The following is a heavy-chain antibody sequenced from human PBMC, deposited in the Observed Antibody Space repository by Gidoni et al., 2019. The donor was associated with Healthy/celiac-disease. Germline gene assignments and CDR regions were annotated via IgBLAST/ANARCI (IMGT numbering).Heavy chain of an antibody. CDR3: ARIHGDHFGSGGLKDV. CDR1: GYSLTSYW. D-gene: IGHD3-10*01. CDR2: IYPGDSDT. J-gene: IGHJ6*02. V-gene: IGHV5-51*03. Sequence: EVQLVQSGAEGKKPGESLKISCKGSGYSLTSYWIGWVRQMPGQGLEWMGIIYPGDSDTRHSPSFQCQVTIAADKSLSTAYLQWSSLKASDPDMDYCARIHGDHFGSGGLKDVWGQGTTVTVSS.